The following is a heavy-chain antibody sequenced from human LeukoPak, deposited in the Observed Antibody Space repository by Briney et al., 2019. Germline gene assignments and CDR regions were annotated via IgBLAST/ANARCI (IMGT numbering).Heavy chain of an antibody. Sequence: SETLSLTCAVYGGSFSGYYWSWIRQPPGKGLEWIGEINHSGSTNYNPSLKSRVTISVDTSKNQFSLKLSSVTAADTAVYYCARGRSSRYFQHWGQGTLVTASS. V-gene: IGHV4-34*01. CDR1: GGSFSGYY. CDR3: ARGRSSRYFQH. J-gene: IGHJ1*01. CDR2: INHSGST.